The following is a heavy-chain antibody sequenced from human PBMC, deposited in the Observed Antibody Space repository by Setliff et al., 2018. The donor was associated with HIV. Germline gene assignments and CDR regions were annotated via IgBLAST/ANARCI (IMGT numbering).Heavy chain of an antibody. CDR1: GDSITSGSFF. Sequence: SETLSLTCTVSGDSITSGSFFWTWIRLPPGKGLEWIGYIYTSGITNYNPSLKSRVTMSVDTSKNQFSLKLSPVTAADTAVYYCARDYSGWYYFDCWGQGTLVTVSS. V-gene: IGHV4-61*01. J-gene: IGHJ4*02. CDR2: IYTSGIT. D-gene: IGHD6-19*01. CDR3: ARDYSGWYYFDC.